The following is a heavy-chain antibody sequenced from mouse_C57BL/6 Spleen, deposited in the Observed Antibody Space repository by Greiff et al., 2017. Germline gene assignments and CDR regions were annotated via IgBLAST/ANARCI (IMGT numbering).Heavy chain of an antibody. J-gene: IGHJ1*03. Sequence: VQLQQSGAELVKPGASVKISCKASGYAFSSYWMNWVKQRPGKGLEWIGQIYPGDGDTNYNGKFKGKATLTADKSSSTAYMQLSSLTSEDSAVYFCARGLYGSSYWYFDVWGTGTTVTVSS. V-gene: IGHV1-80*01. CDR1: GYAFSSYW. CDR2: IYPGDGDT. D-gene: IGHD1-1*01. CDR3: ARGLYGSSYWYFDV.